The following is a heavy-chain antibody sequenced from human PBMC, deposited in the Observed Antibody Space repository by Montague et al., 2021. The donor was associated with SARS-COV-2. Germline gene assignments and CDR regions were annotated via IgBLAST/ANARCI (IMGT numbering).Heavy chain of an antibody. CDR3: VQGNGDSRSFLEF. D-gene: IGHD6-13*01. Sequence: SLSLSCAASGFTFDDYTMHWVRQVPGKGLQWVSLISWDGTTTHYAESVEGRFTISRDNSTSSLYLQMSSLRNDDTGLYYCVQGNGDSRSFLEFWGQGTLRTVSS. CDR2: ISWDGTTT. V-gene: IGHV3-43*01. CDR1: GFTFDDYT. J-gene: IGHJ4*02.